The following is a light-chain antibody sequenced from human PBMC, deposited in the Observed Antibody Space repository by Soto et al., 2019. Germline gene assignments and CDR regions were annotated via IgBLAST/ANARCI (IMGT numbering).Light chain of an antibody. CDR2: DVT. CDR1: NNDVGSYDL. Sequence: QSVLTQPASVSGSPGQSITISCTGTNNDVGSYDLVSWYRQSPGEAPKLIIYDVTKRPSGVSDRFSASKSGNTASLTISGLQPEDEADYYCSSYAGLATYVLFGGGTMATVL. CDR3: SSYAGLATYVL. J-gene: IGLJ2*01. V-gene: IGLV2-23*02.